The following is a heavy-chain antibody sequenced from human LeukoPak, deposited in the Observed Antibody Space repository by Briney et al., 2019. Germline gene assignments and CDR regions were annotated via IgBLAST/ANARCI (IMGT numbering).Heavy chain of an antibody. Sequence: SETLSLTCTVSGGSISSYYWSWIRQPPGKGLEWIGYIYYSGSTNYNPSLKSRVTISVDTSKNQFSLKLSSVTAADTAVYYCARVTAPHYFDYWGQGTLVTVSS. V-gene: IGHV4-59*12. J-gene: IGHJ4*02. CDR3: ARVTAPHYFDY. CDR2: IYYSGST. CDR1: GGSISSYY.